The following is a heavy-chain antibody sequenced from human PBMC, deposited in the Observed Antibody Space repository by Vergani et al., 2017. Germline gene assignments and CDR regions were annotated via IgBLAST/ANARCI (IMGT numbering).Heavy chain of an antibody. J-gene: IGHJ6*03. CDR1: GAYVGSGGYY. CDR3: AKGGVGADTRYYYMDV. D-gene: IGHD1-26*01. Sequence: QVQLQESGPGLVKPSQTLSLTCSVSGAYVGSGGYYWSWVRQRPGMGLDWIGYIYYSGTTYYNPSLESRLTISLDTSENHLSLKLTSVTAADTAVYYCAKGGVGADTRYYYMDVWGKGTTVTVSS. V-gene: IGHV4-31*03. CDR2: IYYSGTT.